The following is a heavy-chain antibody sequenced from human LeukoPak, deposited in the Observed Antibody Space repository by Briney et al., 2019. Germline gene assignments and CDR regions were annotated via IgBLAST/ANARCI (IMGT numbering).Heavy chain of an antibody. V-gene: IGHV4-39*07. CDR3: ARASFRYCSSTSCYGSGYMDV. CDR1: GGSISSSSYY. J-gene: IGHJ6*03. D-gene: IGHD2-2*01. Sequence: SETLSLTCTVSGGSISSSSYYWGWIRQPPGKGLEWIGSIYYSGSTYYNPSLKSRVTISVDTSKNQFSLKLSSVTAADTAVYYCARASFRYCSSTSCYGSGYMDVWGKGTTVTVSS. CDR2: IYYSGST.